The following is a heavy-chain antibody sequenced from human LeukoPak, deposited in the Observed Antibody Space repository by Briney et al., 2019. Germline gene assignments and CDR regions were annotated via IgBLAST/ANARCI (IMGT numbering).Heavy chain of an antibody. J-gene: IGHJ4*02. CDR1: GFTLSSSG. CDR3: TRARGYDSSNYDY. CDR2: ISSSSSYT. V-gene: IGHV3-21*05. Sequence: GGSLRLSCAASGFTLSSSGMHWVRQAPGKGLEWVSYISSSSSYTNYADSVKGRFTISRDNAKNSLYLQMNSLRAEDTAVYYCTRARGYDSSNYDYWGQGTLVTVSS. D-gene: IGHD3-22*01.